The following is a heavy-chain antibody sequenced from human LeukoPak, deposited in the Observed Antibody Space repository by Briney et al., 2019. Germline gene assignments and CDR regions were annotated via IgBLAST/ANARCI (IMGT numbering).Heavy chain of an antibody. CDR2: MNPNSGNT. D-gene: IGHD6-13*01. Sequence: GASVKVSCKASGYTFTSYDINWVRQATGQGLEWMGWMNPNSGNTGYAQKFQGRVTMTRNTSISTAYMELSSLRSEDTAVYYCVSSSWYEASFDYWGQGTLVTVSS. CDR1: GYTFTSYD. CDR3: VSSSWYEASFDY. J-gene: IGHJ4*02. V-gene: IGHV1-8*01.